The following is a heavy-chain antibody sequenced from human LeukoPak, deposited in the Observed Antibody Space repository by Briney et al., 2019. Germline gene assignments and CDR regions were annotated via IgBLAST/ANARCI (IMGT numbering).Heavy chain of an antibody. J-gene: IGHJ3*02. CDR2: IFGRGNT. D-gene: IGHD1-26*01. Sequence: SETLSLTCTVSGGSISSYYWSWIRQSAGKELEWIGRIFGRGNTLYNPSLKSRVAISLDTSRNQVSLKLTSVSAADTAVYYCASEKWETGLRAFDIWGQGTKVTVSS. CDR1: GGSISSYY. CDR3: ASEKWETGLRAFDI. V-gene: IGHV4-4*07.